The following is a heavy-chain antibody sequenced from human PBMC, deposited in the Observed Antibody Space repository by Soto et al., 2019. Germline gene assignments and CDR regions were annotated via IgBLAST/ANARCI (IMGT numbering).Heavy chain of an antibody. Sequence: EVQLVESGGGLVQPGGSLTLSCAASGFTFSTYWMNWVRQAPGKGLEWVAKIRHDSTERFYGDSVKGRFTVSREDATESLFLQMNSLRVEDTAVYYCARSQRVGYHYEGHYFDYWGQGILVTVSS. CDR2: IRHDSTER. V-gene: IGHV3-7*03. CDR1: GFTFSTYW. J-gene: IGHJ4*02. CDR3: ARSQRVGYHYEGHYFDY. D-gene: IGHD3-22*01.